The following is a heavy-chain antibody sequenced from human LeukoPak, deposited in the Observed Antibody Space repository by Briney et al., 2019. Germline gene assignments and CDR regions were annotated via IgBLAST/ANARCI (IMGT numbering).Heavy chain of an antibody. J-gene: IGHJ4*02. D-gene: IGHD2-2*01. CDR1: GYSFNSQG. CDR3: ARQGPGYCSSTSCYGVDY. Sequence: ASVKVSCKASGYSFNSQGMNWVRQAPGQGLEWMGWINTNTGNPTYAQGFTGRFVFSLDTSVSTAYLQISSLKAEDTAVYYCARQGPGYCSSTSCYGVDYWGQGTLVTVSS. CDR2: INTNTGNP. V-gene: IGHV7-4-1*02.